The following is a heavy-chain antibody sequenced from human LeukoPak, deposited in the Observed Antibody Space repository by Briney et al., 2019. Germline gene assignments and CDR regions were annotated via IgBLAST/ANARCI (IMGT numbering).Heavy chain of an antibody. CDR2: ISSSSSYI. CDR1: GFTFSSYS. CDR3: ARDGYSSGWYYFDY. D-gene: IGHD6-19*01. V-gene: IGHV3-21*01. Sequence: GGSLRLSCAASGFTFSSYSMNWVGQAPGKGLEWVSSISSSSSYIYYADSVKGRFTISRDNAKNSLYLQMNSLRAEDTAVYYCARDGYSSGWYYFDYWGQGTLVPVSS. J-gene: IGHJ4*02.